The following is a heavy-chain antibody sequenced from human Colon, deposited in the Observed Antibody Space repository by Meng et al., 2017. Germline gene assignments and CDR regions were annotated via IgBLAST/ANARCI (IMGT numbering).Heavy chain of an antibody. V-gene: IGHV4-31*03. CDR3: ARDTLYGTDY. CDR1: GGSIKSGGFH. J-gene: IGHJ4*02. D-gene: IGHD4-17*01. CDR2: MSDSGTT. Sequence: QVHLHESGPGLVRPSDDLSRVCIVSGGSIKSGGFHWSWVRQHPGKGLEYIGFMSDSGTTDYNPSLRSRVSISEIGSSKNQFSLTLRSVTAADTATYFCARDTLYGTDYWGQGVLVTVSS.